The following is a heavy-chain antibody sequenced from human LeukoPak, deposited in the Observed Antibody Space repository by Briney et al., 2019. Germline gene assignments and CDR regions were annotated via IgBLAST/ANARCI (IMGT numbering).Heavy chain of an antibody. V-gene: IGHV3-23*01. CDR3: AKADGYSSSWYSWDY. CDR2: ISGSGGST. Sequence: PGGSLRLSCAASGFTFSSYAMSWVRQAPGKGLEWVSAISGSGGSTYYADSVKGRFTISRDNSKNTLYLQMNSLRAEDTAVYYCAKADGYSSSWYSWDYWGQGTLVTVSS. J-gene: IGHJ4*02. D-gene: IGHD6-13*01. CDR1: GFTFSSYA.